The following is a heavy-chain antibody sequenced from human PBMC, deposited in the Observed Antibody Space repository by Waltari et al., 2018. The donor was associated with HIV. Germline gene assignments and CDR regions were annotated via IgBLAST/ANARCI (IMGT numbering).Heavy chain of an antibody. Sequence: QVQLQQWGAGLLRPSETLSLTCAVYGGSFSGYYWSWIRQAPGKGLGWIGEINHSGSRNCNPSLRSGVTISVDAAKTQFSLRVRSVTTADTAVYYCARDSVPSFDYGDYYYYGMDVWGRGTTVTVSS. CDR1: GGSFSGYY. CDR2: INHSGSR. CDR3: ARDSVPSFDYGDYYYYGMDV. D-gene: IGHD4-17*01. J-gene: IGHJ6*01. V-gene: IGHV4-34*01.